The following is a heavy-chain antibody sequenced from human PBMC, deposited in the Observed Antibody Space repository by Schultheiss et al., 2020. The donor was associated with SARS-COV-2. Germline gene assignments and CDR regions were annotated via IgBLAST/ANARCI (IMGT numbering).Heavy chain of an antibody. V-gene: IGHV4-38-2*02. Sequence: SQTLSLTCTVSGGSISSGYYWGWIRQPPGKGLEWIGEINHSGSTNYNPSLKSRVTISVDTSKNQFSLKLSSVTAADTAVYYCAREFTMVRGVIRYYYYYMDVWGKGTTVTVSS. CDR2: INHSGST. D-gene: IGHD3-10*01. CDR3: AREFTMVRGVIRYYYYYMDV. J-gene: IGHJ6*03. CDR1: GGSISSGYY.